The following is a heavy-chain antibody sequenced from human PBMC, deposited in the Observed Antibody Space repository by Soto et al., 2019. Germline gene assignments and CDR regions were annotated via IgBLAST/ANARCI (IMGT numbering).Heavy chain of an antibody. CDR2: ISAYNGNI. CDR1: GYDFTNYG. V-gene: IGHV1-18*01. CDR3: ASGYYIVSVWKFTF. J-gene: IGHJ4*02. Sequence: QVRLVQSGAEVKKPGASVKVSCKTYGYDFTNYGINWVRQAPGQGLERMGWISAYNGNIVYAQNFRGSATLTTDTCAGSAYMELRSLRCDDTAVFYCASGYYIVSVWKFTFWGLGTLVSVSS. D-gene: IGHD2-21*01.